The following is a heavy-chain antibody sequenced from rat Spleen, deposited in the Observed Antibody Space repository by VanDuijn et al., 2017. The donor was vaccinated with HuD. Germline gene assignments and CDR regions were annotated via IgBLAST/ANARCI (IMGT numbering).Heavy chain of an antibody. D-gene: IGHD1-12*02. CDR1: GFTFNNYW. Sequence: EVQLVESGGGLVQPGRSLKLSCAASGFTFNNYWMTWIRQVPGKGLEWVASITNASGRTYYPDSVKGRFTISRDTAQNTLYLQMNSLRSEDTATYYCTTDTFYDGTYYPGGFDYWGQGVMVTVSS. J-gene: IGHJ2*01. CDR3: TTDTFYDGTYYPGGFDY. V-gene: IGHV5-31*01. CDR2: ITNASGRT.